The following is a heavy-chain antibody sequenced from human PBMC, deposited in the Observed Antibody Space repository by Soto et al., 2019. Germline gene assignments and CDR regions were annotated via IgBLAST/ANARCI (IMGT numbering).Heavy chain of an antibody. J-gene: IGHJ4*02. CDR2: IWYDGSNK. CDR3: ARAAYYYGSGRSYFDY. Sequence: QVQLVESGGGVVQPGRSLRLSCAASGFTFSSYGMHWVRQAPGKGLEWVAVIWYDGSNKYYADSVKGRFTISRDNSKNTLYLQMNSLRAEDTAVYYCARAAYYYGSGRSYFDYWGQGTLVTVSS. CDR1: GFTFSSYG. D-gene: IGHD3-10*01. V-gene: IGHV3-33*01.